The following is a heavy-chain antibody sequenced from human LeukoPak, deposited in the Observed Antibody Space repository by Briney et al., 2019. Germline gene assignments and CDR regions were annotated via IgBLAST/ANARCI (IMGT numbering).Heavy chain of an antibody. CDR1: GFTFSSYG. CDR3: AREGVSGAKRSFDY. CDR2: ISSNGGST. D-gene: IGHD2-15*01. J-gene: IGHJ4*02. V-gene: IGHV3-64*01. Sequence: PGGSLRLSCAASGFTFSSYGMHWVRQAPGKGLEYVSPISSNGGSTYYANSVKGRSTISRDNSENTLYLQMGSLRAEDMAVYYCAREGVSGAKRSFDYWGQGTLVTVSS.